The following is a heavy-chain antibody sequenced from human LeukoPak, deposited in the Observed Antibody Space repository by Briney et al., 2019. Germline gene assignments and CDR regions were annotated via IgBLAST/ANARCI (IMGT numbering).Heavy chain of an antibody. Sequence: TSETLSLTCTVSGTSITSYYWNWIRQAPGQGPEWIGYGHYSGNTKYNPPLKSRVTISVDTSKNQFSLKLSSVTAADTAVYYCARRFVAAASRFDYWGQGTLVTVSS. CDR3: ARRFVAAASRFDY. J-gene: IGHJ4*02. V-gene: IGHV4-59*12. CDR1: GTSITSYY. D-gene: IGHD6-13*01. CDR2: GHYSGNT.